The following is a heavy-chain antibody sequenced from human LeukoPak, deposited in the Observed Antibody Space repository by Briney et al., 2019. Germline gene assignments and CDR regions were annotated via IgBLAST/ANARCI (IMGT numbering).Heavy chain of an antibody. Sequence: GASVKVSCKASGYTFTGYYMHWVRQAPGQGLEWMGWINPNSGGANYAQKFKGRVTMTRDTSISTAYMELSRLRSDDTAVYYCARASRITMVRGYAFDIWGQGTMVTVSS. CDR3: ARASRITMVRGYAFDI. D-gene: IGHD3-10*01. CDR2: INPNSGGA. J-gene: IGHJ3*02. CDR1: GYTFTGYY. V-gene: IGHV1-2*02.